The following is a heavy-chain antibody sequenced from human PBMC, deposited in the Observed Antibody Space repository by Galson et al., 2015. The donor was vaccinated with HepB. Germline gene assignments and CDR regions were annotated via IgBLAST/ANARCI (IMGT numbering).Heavy chain of an antibody. Sequence: SVKVSCKASGYTFTSYHMHWVRQAPGQGLEWMGIINPSGGRTSYAQEFQGRVTMTRDTSTSTVYMELRSLRSEDTAVYYCARSARAAILDSGAFDIWGQGTLVTVSS. V-gene: IGHV1-46*01. CDR2: INPSGGRT. CDR1: GYTFTSYH. CDR3: ARSARAAILDSGAFDI. J-gene: IGHJ3*02. D-gene: IGHD2-2*02.